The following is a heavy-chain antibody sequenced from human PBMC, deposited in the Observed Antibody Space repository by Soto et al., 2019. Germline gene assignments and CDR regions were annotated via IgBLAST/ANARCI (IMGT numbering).Heavy chain of an antibody. D-gene: IGHD6-19*01. CDR1: GGSVSSGSYY. CDR3: ARGIEGWYQGRYYYGMDV. Sequence: SETLSLTCTVSGGSVSSGSYYWSWIRQPPGKGLEWVGYIYYSGSTNYDPSLKSRVTISVDTSKNQFSLKLSSVTAADTAVYYCARGIEGWYQGRYYYGMDVWGQGTTVT. J-gene: IGHJ6*02. CDR2: IYYSGST. V-gene: IGHV4-61*01.